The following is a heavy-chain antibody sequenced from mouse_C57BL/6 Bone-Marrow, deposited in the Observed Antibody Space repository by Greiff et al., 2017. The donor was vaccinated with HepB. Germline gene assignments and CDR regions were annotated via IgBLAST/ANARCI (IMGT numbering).Heavy chain of an antibody. D-gene: IGHD2-4*01. Sequence: VQLQQSGAELVRPGASVKMSCKASGYTFTSYNMHWVKQTPRQGLEWIGAIYPGNGDTSYNQKFKGKATLTVNKSSSTAYMQLSSLTSEDSAVYCGARAGDYTVYYFGYWGQGTTVTVSS. J-gene: IGHJ2*01. CDR1: GYTFTSYN. CDR2: IYPGNGDT. V-gene: IGHV1-12*01. CDR3: ARAGDYTVYYFGY.